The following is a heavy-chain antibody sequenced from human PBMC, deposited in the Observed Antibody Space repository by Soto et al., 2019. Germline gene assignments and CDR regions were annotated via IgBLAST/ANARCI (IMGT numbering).Heavy chain of an antibody. CDR1: GYTFTGYY. J-gene: IGHJ5*02. V-gene: IGHV1-2*02. Sequence: GASEKVSCKASGYTFTGYYMHWVRQAPGQGLEWMGWINPNSGGTNYAQKFQGRVTMTRDTSISTAYMELSRLRSDDTAVYYCARNIRFLEWINWFDPWGQGTLVTVSS. CDR2: INPNSGGT. D-gene: IGHD3-3*01. CDR3: ARNIRFLEWINWFDP.